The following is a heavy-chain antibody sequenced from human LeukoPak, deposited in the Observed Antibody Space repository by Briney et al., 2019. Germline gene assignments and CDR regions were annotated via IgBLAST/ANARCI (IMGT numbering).Heavy chain of an antibody. CDR1: GFTFSSYA. D-gene: IGHD1-26*01. J-gene: IGHJ5*02. CDR2: IYTGGGT. V-gene: IGHV3-23*03. CDR3: AKDSAWELLGH. Sequence: PGGSLRLSCAASGFTFSSYAMSWVRQAPGKGLECVSVIYTGGGTFYTDSVKGRFTISRDNSKNMIYLQMNSLRAEDTAVYYCAKDSAWELLGHWGQGTLVTVSS.